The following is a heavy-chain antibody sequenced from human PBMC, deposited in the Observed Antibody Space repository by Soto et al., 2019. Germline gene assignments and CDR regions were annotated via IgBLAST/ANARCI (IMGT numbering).Heavy chain of an antibody. Sequence: SETLSLTCAVSGGSISSGGYSWSWIRQPPGKGLEWIGYIYHSGSTYYNPSLKSRVTISVDRSKNQFSLKLSSVTAADTAVYYCARQYDFWSGSPPSSGSYGMDVWGQGTTVTVSS. V-gene: IGHV4-30-2*01. J-gene: IGHJ6*02. CDR2: IYHSGST. CDR1: GGSISSGGYS. CDR3: ARQYDFWSGSPPSSGSYGMDV. D-gene: IGHD3-3*01.